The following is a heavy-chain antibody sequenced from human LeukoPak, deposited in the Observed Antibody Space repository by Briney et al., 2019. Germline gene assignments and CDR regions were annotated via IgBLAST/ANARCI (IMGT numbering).Heavy chain of an antibody. V-gene: IGHV3-21*01. CDR1: GFTFSSYS. D-gene: IGHD2-15*01. CDR2: ISTSSAYI. Sequence: PGRSLRLSCAASGFTFSSYSMNWVRQAPGKGLEWVSFISTSSAYIFYADSVKGRFTISRDNAKNSLYLQMNGLRAEDTALYYCARDRSGGSGSDSWGQGTLVTVSS. J-gene: IGHJ4*02. CDR3: ARDRSGGSGSDS.